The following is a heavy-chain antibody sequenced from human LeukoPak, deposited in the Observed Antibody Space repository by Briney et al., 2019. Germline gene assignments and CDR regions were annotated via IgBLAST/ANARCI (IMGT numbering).Heavy chain of an antibody. D-gene: IGHD3-22*01. Sequence: SETLSLTCTVSGGSVSSYYWSWIRQPPGKGLEWIGYIYYSGSTNYNPSLKSRVTISVDTSKNQFSLKLSSVTAADTAVYYCARGDVSGGSGYYSYYFDYWGQGTLVTVSS. CDR3: ARGDVSGGSGYYSYYFDY. CDR2: IYYSGST. CDR1: GGSVSSYY. J-gene: IGHJ4*02. V-gene: IGHV4-59*02.